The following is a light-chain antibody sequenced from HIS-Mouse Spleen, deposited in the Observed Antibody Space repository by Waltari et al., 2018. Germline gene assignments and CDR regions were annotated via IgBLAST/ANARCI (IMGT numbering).Light chain of an antibody. CDR3: CSYAGSYTFPYV. V-gene: IGLV2-11*01. CDR1: SSDVGGYNY. CDR2: DVS. J-gene: IGLJ1*01. Sequence: QSALTQPHSVSGSPGQSVTISCTGTSSDVGGYNYFSWYQQHPGKAPKLMIYDVSKRPSGVPDRFSGSKSGNTASLTISGLQAEDEADYYCCSYAGSYTFPYVFGTGTKVTVL.